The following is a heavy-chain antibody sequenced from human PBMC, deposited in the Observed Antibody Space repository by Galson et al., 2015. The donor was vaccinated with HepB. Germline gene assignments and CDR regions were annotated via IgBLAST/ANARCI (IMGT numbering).Heavy chain of an antibody. CDR1: GFTFSSYS. CDR2: ISSSSSTI. Sequence: SLRLSCAASGFTFSSYSMNWVRQAPGKGLEWVSYISSSSSTIYYADSVKGRFTISRDNVKNSLYLQMNSLRAEDTAVYYCAILYCSGGSCDLFDYWGQGTLVTVSS. D-gene: IGHD2-15*01. J-gene: IGHJ4*02. V-gene: IGHV3-48*01. CDR3: AILYCSGGSCDLFDY.